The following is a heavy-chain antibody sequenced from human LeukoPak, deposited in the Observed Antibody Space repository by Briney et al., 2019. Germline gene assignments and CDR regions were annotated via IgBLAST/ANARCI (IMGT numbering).Heavy chain of an antibody. Sequence: SVKVSCEAPGGTFSSYVICWVRQAPAQGLEWMGVIIPIFGTANYVQKFQGRVTITADESTSTAYMELSSLRSEDTAVYYCAREVVEAGGSTGGDYWGQGTLVTVSS. CDR1: GGTFSSYV. V-gene: IGHV1-69*01. CDR2: IIPIFGTA. D-gene: IGHD3-22*01. J-gene: IGHJ4*02. CDR3: AREVVEAGGSTGGDY.